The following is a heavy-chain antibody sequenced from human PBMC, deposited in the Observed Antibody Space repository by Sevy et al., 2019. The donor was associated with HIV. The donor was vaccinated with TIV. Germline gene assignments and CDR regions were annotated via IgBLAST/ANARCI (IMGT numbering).Heavy chain of an antibody. V-gene: IGHV4-34*01. D-gene: IGHD2-21*02. CDR3: ARGGAYCGGDCQFRYFQH. Sequence: SETLSLTCAVYGGSFSGYYWSWIRQPPGKGLEWIGEINHSGSTNYNPSLKSRVTISVDTSKNQFSLKLSSVTAADTAVYYCARGGAYCGGDCQFRYFQHWGQGTLVTVSS. CDR1: GGSFSGYY. CDR2: INHSGST. J-gene: IGHJ1*01.